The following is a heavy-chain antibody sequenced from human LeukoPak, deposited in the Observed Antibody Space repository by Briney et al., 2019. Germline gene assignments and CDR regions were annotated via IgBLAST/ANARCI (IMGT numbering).Heavy chain of an antibody. J-gene: IGHJ4*02. V-gene: IGHV1-69*05. Sequence: ASVKVSCKASGGTFSSYAISWVRQAPGQGLEWMGGIIPIFGTANYAQKFQGRVTITTDESTSTAYMKLSSLRSEDTAVYYCASGTGASFVAAFGYWGQGTLVTVSS. D-gene: IGHD2-8*02. CDR1: GGTFSSYA. CDR2: IIPIFGTA. CDR3: ASGTGASFVAAFGY.